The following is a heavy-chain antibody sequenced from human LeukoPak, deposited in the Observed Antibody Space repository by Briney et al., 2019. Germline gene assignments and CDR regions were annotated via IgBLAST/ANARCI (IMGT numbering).Heavy chain of an antibody. CDR2: IYYSGST. V-gene: IGHV4-31*03. CDR3: AREEYYYDSSGFDY. D-gene: IGHD3-22*01. Sequence: SQTLSLTCTVSGGSISSGGYYWSWIRQHPGKGLEWIGYIYYSGSTYYSPSLKSRVTISVDTSKNQFSLKLSSVTAADTAVYYCAREEYYYDSSGFDYWGQGTLVTVSS. J-gene: IGHJ4*02. CDR1: GGSISSGGYY.